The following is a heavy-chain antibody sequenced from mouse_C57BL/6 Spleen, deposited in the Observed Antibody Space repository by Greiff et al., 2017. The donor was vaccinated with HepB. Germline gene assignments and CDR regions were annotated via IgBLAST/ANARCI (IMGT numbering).Heavy chain of an antibody. CDR2: ISYDGSN. D-gene: IGHD2-12*01. CDR3: ARALYEGYFDV. Sequence: EVQLVESGPGLVKPSQSLSLTCSVTGYSITSGYYWNWIRQFPGNKLEWMGYISYDGSNNYNPSLKNRISITRDTSKNQFFLKLNSVTTEDTATYYCARALYEGYFDVWGTGTTVTVSS. CDR1: GYSITSGYY. J-gene: IGHJ1*03. V-gene: IGHV3-6*01.